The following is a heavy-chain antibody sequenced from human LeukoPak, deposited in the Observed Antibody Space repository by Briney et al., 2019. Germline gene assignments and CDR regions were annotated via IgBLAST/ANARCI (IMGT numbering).Heavy chain of an antibody. CDR3: AREDSYDSSGVDY. V-gene: IGHV3-21*01. CDR2: ISSSSSYI. Sequence: PGGSLRLSCAASGFTFSSYSMNWVRQAPGKGLEWVSSISSSSSYIYYADSVKGRFTISRDNAKNSLYLQMNSLRAEDTAVYYCAREDSYDSSGVDYWGRGTLVTVSS. D-gene: IGHD3-22*01. CDR1: GFTFSSYS. J-gene: IGHJ4*02.